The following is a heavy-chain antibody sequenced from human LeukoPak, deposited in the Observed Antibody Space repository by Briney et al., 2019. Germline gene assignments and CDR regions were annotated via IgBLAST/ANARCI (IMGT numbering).Heavy chain of an antibody. V-gene: IGHV3-74*01. CDR1: GFSFSGHW. Sequence: GGSLRLSCTASGFSFSGHWMHWARQLPGKGLVWVSRISPTGSTTSYADSVKGRFTVSRDNAKNTLYLQVNNLRAEDAAVYYCARGPNSNWSGLDFWGQGTLLTVSS. CDR2: ISPTGSTT. D-gene: IGHD6-6*01. CDR3: ARGPNSNWSGLDF. J-gene: IGHJ4*02.